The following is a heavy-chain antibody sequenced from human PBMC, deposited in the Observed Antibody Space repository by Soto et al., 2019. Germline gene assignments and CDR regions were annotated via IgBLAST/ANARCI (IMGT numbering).Heavy chain of an antibody. J-gene: IGHJ4*02. CDR1: GFSFSMYW. V-gene: IGHV3-7*01. D-gene: IGHD1-26*01. CDR2: IKEDGSQK. CDR3: ARHQVGYRVTDY. Sequence: EVQLVESGGGLVQPGGSLRLSCAASGFSFSMYWMSWVRQAPGKGPEWVANIKEDGSQKYYVDSVKGRFTTSRDNAKNSLYLQMNSLRAEDTAVYYCARHQVGYRVTDYWGQGTLVTVSS.